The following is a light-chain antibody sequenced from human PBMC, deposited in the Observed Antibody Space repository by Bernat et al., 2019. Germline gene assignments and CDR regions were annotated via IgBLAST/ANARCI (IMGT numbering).Light chain of an antibody. J-gene: IGKJ5*01. V-gene: IGKV3-15*01. CDR1: QSVSKK. CDR2: DAS. CDR3: QQYTQWPPLT. Sequence: EIVMTQSPATLSVSPGETATLSCRASQSVSKKLGWYQQKPGQAPRLLIYDASTRAAGIPVRFSGSGSGTEFTLTISSLPSEDFAVYYCQQYTQWPPLTFGQGTRLEIK.